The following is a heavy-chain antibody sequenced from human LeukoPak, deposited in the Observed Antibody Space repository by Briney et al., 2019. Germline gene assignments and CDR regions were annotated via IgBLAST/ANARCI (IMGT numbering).Heavy chain of an antibody. CDR3: ARLGPSYYDTSGYYYGS. J-gene: IGHJ5*02. CDR1: GGSISSGGYY. Sequence: SETLSLTCTVSGGSISSGGYYWNWIRQHPGKGLEWIGHIYYSGSTYYNPSLKSRVSISVDTSKNQFSLKLSSVTAADTAVYYCARLGPSYYDTSGYYYGSWGQGTLVTVSS. V-gene: IGHV4-31*03. CDR2: IYYSGST. D-gene: IGHD3-22*01.